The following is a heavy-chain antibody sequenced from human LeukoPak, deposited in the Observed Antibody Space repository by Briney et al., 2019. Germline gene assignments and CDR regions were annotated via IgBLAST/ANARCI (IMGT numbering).Heavy chain of an antibody. J-gene: IGHJ3*02. CDR1: GFTFSSYW. Sequence: GGSLRLSCVASGFTFSSYWMHWVRQAPGKGLVWVSRMNTDGTTTTYADSVKGRFTISRDNAKNTLYLQMNSLRAEDTAVYYCARSRWGGYCSSTSCLDAFDIWGQGTMVTVSS. CDR3: ARSRWGGYCSSTSCLDAFDI. D-gene: IGHD2-2*03. V-gene: IGHV3-74*03. CDR2: MNTDGTTT.